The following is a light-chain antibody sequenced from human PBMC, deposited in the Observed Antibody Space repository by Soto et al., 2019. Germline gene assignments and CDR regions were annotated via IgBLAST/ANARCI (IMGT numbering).Light chain of an antibody. CDR2: GAS. J-gene: IGKJ5*01. Sequence: EIVLTQSPGTLSLSPGERGTLSYRASQSASSSYLAWYQQRPGQAPRLLIYGASSRATGIPARFSGSGSGTEFTLTISSLQSEDFAVYYCQQYNNWPPITFGQGTRLEIK. CDR1: QSASSSY. V-gene: IGKV3-15*01. CDR3: QQYNNWPPIT.